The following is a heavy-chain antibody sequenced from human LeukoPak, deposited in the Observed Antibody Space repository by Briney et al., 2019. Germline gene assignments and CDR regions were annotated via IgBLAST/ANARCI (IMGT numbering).Heavy chain of an antibody. D-gene: IGHD6-19*01. J-gene: IGHJ4*02. CDR1: GGSISSGDYY. V-gene: IGHV4-30-4*08. Sequence: PSQTLSLTCTVSGGSISSGDYYWSWIRQPPGKGLEWIGYIYYNGSTNYNPSLKSRVTISIDTSKNQFSLKLNSVTAADTAVYYCAARRSGWFRWGQGALVTVSS. CDR2: IYYNGST. CDR3: AARRSGWFR.